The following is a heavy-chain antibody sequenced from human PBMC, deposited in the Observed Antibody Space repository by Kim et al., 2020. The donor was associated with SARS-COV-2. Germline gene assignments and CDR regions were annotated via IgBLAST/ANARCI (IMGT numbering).Heavy chain of an antibody. CDR1: GLTFHNSA. J-gene: IGHJ6*02. V-gene: IGHV3-30-3*01. D-gene: IGHD3-3*01. CDR3: AGGNYEESVSLSDYYSGMDV. Sequence: GGSLRLSCAASGLTFHNSAMNWVRQAPGKGLEWVAVISYDGRNKDYADSVKGRFTISRDNSKSTLDLQMNSLRVEDTAVYYCAGGNYEESVSLSDYYSGMDVWGQGTTVTVSS. CDR2: ISYDGRNK.